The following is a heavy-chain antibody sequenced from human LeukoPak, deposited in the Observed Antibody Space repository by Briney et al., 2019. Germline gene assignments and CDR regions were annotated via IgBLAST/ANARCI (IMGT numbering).Heavy chain of an antibody. J-gene: IGHJ6*03. CDR2: IYYSGST. CDR1: GGSISSYY. V-gene: IGHV4-59*12. CDR3: AREVPQLERRLSYYYYYMDV. D-gene: IGHD1-1*01. Sequence: SETLSLTCTVSGGSISSYYWSWIRQPPGKGLEWIGYIYYSGSTNYNPSLKSRVTISVDTSRNQFSLKLSSVTAADTAVYYCAREVPQLERRLSYYYYYMDVWGKGTTVTISS.